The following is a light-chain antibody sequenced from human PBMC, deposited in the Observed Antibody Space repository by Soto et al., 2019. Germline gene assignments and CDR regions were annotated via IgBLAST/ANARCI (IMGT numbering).Light chain of an antibody. CDR1: QSVSSD. Sequence: EIVLTQSKPTLSLAPGERATLSCRASQSVSSDLAWYQQKPGQAPRLLFYGASTRATGVPARFSGSGSGTEFTLTISILQSEDFEVYYCQQYNNWPPLTFGGGTKVE. V-gene: IGKV3-15*01. CDR3: QQYNNWPPLT. J-gene: IGKJ4*01. CDR2: GAS.